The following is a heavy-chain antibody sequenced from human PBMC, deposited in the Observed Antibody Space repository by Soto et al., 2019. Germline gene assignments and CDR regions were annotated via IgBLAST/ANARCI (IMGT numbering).Heavy chain of an antibody. Sequence: PSETLSLTCAVYGGSFSGYYWSWIRQPPGKGLEWIGEINHSGSTNYNPSLKSRVTISVDTSKNQFSPKLSSVTAADTAVYYCARVWGYCSSTSCYYYYYYGMDVWGQGTTVTVSS. CDR1: GGSFSGYY. CDR3: ARVWGYCSSTSCYYYYYYGMDV. V-gene: IGHV4-34*01. CDR2: INHSGST. J-gene: IGHJ6*02. D-gene: IGHD2-2*01.